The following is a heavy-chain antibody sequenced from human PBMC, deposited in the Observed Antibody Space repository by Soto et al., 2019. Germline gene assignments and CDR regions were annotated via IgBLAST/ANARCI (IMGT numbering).Heavy chain of an antibody. CDR2: IIPLFGTP. V-gene: IGHV1-69*01. Sequence: QVQLVQSGAEVRKPGSSLRVSCKSSGATFSTTGISWVRQAPGQGLEWMGGIIPLFGTPKYARKFQGRVSITADESTNTVYMELNSLRPDDAAVYYCARASPVICGGDPCYRLDSSFDSWGQGALVIVS. CDR3: ARASPVICGGDPCYRLDSSFDS. CDR1: GATFSTTG. J-gene: IGHJ5*01. D-gene: IGHD2-21*02.